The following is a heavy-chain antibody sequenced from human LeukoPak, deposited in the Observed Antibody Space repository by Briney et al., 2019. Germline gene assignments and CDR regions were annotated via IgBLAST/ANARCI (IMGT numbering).Heavy chain of an antibody. D-gene: IGHD3-10*01. J-gene: IGHJ5*02. CDR1: GGSISSYY. V-gene: IGHV4-59*08. CDR3: ARSGLLWFGELLRPASNWFDP. CDR2: IYYSGST. Sequence: SETLSLTCTVSGGSISSYYWSWIRQPPGKGLEWIGYIYYSGSTNYSPSLKSRVTISVDTSKNQFSLKLSSVTAADTAVYYCARSGLLWFGELLRPASNWFDPWGQGTLVTVSS.